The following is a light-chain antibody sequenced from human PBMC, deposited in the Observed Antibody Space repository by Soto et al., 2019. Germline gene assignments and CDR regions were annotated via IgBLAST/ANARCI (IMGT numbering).Light chain of an antibody. Sequence: EIVMTQSPGTLSVSPGERATLSCRASQSVSSSLAWYQQRPGQAPRLLIYGASTRATGVAARFSGSGSGTEFTITITSLQSEDFAVYYCQQYNNWPPYTFGQGTKLQIK. CDR1: QSVSSS. CDR3: QQYNNWPPYT. J-gene: IGKJ2*01. V-gene: IGKV3-15*01. CDR2: GAS.